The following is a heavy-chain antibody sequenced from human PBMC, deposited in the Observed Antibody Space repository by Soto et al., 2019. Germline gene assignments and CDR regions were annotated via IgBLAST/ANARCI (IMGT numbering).Heavy chain of an antibody. Sequence: QVQLQEAGPGLVKPSETLSLTCTVSGGSISSYYWSWIRQPPGKGLEWIGYIYYSGSTNYNPSLKSRVTISVETPKNQSSLKPSSVSAADTAVYYCARNGGGYCSGGSRYSAWNWFDPWGQGTLVTVSS. V-gene: IGHV4-59*08. CDR2: IYYSGST. J-gene: IGHJ5*02. D-gene: IGHD2-15*01. CDR1: GGSISSYY. CDR3: ARNGGGYCSGGSRYSAWNWFDP.